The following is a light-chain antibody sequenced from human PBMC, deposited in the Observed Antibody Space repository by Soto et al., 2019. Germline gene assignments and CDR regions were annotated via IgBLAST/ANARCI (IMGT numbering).Light chain of an antibody. CDR3: QQYNTWLWA. J-gene: IGKJ1*01. CDR1: QSVNSN. Sequence: EIMMTQSPATLSVSLGERATLSCRASQSVNSNLAWYQKKPGQAPRLLMFGASTRATGIPARFSGSGSGTEFTLTISSLQSEDFAVYYCQQYNTWLWAFGQGTKVDIK. V-gene: IGKV3-15*01. CDR2: GAS.